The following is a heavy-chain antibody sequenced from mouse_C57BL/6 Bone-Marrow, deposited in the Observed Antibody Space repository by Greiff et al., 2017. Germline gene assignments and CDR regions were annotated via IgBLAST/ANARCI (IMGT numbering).Heavy chain of an antibody. V-gene: IGHV2-2*01. Sequence: VTLQESGPGLVQPSQSLSITCTVSGFSLTSYGVHWVRQSPGKGLEWLGVIWSGGSTDYNAAFISRLSISKDNSKSQVFFKMNSLQADDTAIYXCARNYYGSSYHYFDYWGQGTTLTVSS. D-gene: IGHD1-1*01. CDR1: GFSLTSYG. J-gene: IGHJ2*01. CDR3: ARNYYGSSYHYFDY. CDR2: IWSGGST.